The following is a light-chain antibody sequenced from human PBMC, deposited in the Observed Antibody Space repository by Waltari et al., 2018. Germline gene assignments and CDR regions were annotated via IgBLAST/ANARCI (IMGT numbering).Light chain of an antibody. Sequence: IQMTKATSSISASVGYRVTFTCRASQGINKELSWYQQKPGKAPTLLIYAASSLQTGVSSRFSGSGSGTDFTLTISSLQAEDVATYYCQQDYATPYSFGQGTKVEIK. CDR1: QGINKE. CDR2: AAS. V-gene: IGKV1-6*01. CDR3: QQDYATPYS. J-gene: IGKJ2*03.